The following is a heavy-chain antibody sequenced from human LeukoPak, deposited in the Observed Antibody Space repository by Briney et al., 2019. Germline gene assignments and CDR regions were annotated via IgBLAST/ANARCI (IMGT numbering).Heavy chain of an antibody. CDR2: ISYTGST. V-gene: IGHV4-59*01. Sequence: PSETLPLTCTVSAGSINRYYCSWIRHPQGKGLEWIDYISYTGSTNYNPYLKSRVTISVDTFKNQFSLKLSSVTAADTAVYYCARLYASGNYWVDFWGQGTLVIVSS. D-gene: IGHD3-10*01. CDR1: AGSINRYY. J-gene: IGHJ4*02. CDR3: ARLYASGNYWVDF.